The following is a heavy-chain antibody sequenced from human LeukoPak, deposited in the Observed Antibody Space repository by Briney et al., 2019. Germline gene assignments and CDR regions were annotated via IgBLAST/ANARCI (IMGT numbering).Heavy chain of an antibody. CDR3: ARYKVDSSGYYHFDY. J-gene: IGHJ4*02. Sequence: SETLSLTCTVSGGSISSSNYYWGWIRQPPGKGLEWIGSIYYSGSTNYNPSLKSRVTISVDTSKNQFSLKLSSVTAADTAVYYCARYKVDSSGYYHFDYWGQGTLVTVSS. D-gene: IGHD3-22*01. V-gene: IGHV4-39*07. CDR2: IYYSGST. CDR1: GGSISSSNYY.